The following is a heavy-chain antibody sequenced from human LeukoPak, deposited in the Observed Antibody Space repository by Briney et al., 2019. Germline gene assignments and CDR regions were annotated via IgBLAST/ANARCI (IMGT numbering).Heavy chain of an antibody. J-gene: IGHJ4*02. CDR3: ASFSPHALRRGYYYYLDY. CDR1: GGSINNYY. CDR2: IYYSGST. Sequence: SETLSLTCIVSGGSINNYYWSWIRQPPGKGLELIGYIYYSGSTDYNPSLASRVTISVDTSNNQFSLKLRSVTAADTAIYYCASFSPHALRRGYYYYLDYWGQGALVTVSS. V-gene: IGHV4-59*01. D-gene: IGHD3-3*01.